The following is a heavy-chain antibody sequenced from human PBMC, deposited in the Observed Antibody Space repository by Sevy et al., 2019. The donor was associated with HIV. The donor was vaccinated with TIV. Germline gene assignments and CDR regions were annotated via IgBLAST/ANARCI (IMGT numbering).Heavy chain of an antibody. CDR2: IYPGDSDT. CDR1: GYSFTSYW. D-gene: IGHD3-22*01. CDR3: ARGANYYDSSPYYYYCMDV. J-gene: IGHJ6*03. Sequence: GESLKISCKGSGYSFTSYWIGWVRQMPGKGLEWMGIIYPGDSDTRYSPSFQGQVTISADKSISTAYLQWSSLKASDTAMYYCARGANYYDSSPYYYYCMDVWGKGTTVTVSS. V-gene: IGHV5-51*01.